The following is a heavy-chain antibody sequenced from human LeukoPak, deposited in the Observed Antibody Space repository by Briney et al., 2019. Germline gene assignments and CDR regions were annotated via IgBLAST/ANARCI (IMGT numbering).Heavy chain of an antibody. J-gene: IGHJ4*02. V-gene: IGHV4-4*07. D-gene: IGHD7-27*01. CDR1: GASLTIYY. CDR3: ATGDHSFDN. Sequence: SETLSLTCSVSGASLTIYYWNWIRQHAGKGLEWIGRYASGTTTHNPSLKSQFTMSIDTSKNQVSLKLTSVTAADTAVYYCATGDHSFDNWGQGTLVTVTP. CDR2: YASGTT.